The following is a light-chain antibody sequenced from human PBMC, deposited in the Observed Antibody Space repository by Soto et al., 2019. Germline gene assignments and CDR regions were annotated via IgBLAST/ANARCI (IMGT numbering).Light chain of an antibody. Sequence: DIQMTQSPSSLSASVGDRVTITCRASQTIIRYLNWYQQKPGIAPNLLSYAASSLQSGVPSRFSGSGSGTEFYLTISSLQTEDFATYYCQKSYSTLFTFGPWTKVEIK. J-gene: IGKJ3*01. CDR1: QTIIRY. V-gene: IGKV1-39*01. CDR2: AAS. CDR3: QKSYSTLFT.